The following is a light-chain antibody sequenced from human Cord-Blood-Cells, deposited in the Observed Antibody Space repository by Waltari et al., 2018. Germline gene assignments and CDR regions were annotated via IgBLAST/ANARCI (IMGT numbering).Light chain of an antibody. CDR2: AAS. V-gene: IGKV1-39*01. Sequence: DIQMTQSPSSLSASVGDRVTITCRASQSISSYLNWYQQKPGKAPKLLIYAASSLQSRVPSRFSGSGSVTDFTLTISSLQPEDFATYYCQQSYSTPYTFGQGTKLEIK. CDR1: QSISSY. J-gene: IGKJ2*01. CDR3: QQSYSTPYT.